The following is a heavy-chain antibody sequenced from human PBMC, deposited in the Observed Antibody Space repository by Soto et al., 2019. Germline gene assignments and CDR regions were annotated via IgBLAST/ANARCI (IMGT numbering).Heavy chain of an antibody. J-gene: IGHJ4*02. D-gene: IGHD5-12*01. Sequence: QVLHQESCPGLVKPSETLSLTCTVSGASFSSTSYYWGWIRQPPGKGLEWIGNIRYSWNTYYNPSLKRRVTVSLDTSKNQLSLKLTFGPAADTAVYYCVRVPSDYDRYDFGYWGQGTLVTVSS. CDR3: VRVPSDYDRYDFGY. V-gene: IGHV4-39*01. CDR2: IRYSWNT. CDR1: GASFSSTSYY.